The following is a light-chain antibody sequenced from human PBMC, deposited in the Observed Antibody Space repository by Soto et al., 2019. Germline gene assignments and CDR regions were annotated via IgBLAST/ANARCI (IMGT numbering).Light chain of an antibody. V-gene: IGKV1-9*01. CDR1: QGVSSY. Sequence: IQLTQSPSSLSVSVGDRVTITCRASQGVSSYLAWYQHKPGKAPKFLIYAASTMQRGVPSRFSGSGSGPDVTLTISNLQPEDFATYYCHQLNSYPSTFCQGTEVEIK. CDR3: HQLNSYPST. J-gene: IGKJ1*01. CDR2: AAS.